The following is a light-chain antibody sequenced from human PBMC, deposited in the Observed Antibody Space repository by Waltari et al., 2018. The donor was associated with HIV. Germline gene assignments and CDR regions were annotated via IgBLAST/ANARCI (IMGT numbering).Light chain of an antibody. CDR2: YVS. CDR3: QQYGSSVT. Sequence: EIVLTQSPGTLSLSPGERATLSCRATESISSNYLAWYQQKPGQAPRLLIYYVSTRATGIPDRFSGSGSGTDFTLTISRLEPEDCAVYYCQQYGSSVTFGPGTKVDIK. J-gene: IGKJ3*01. CDR1: ESISSNY. V-gene: IGKV3-20*01.